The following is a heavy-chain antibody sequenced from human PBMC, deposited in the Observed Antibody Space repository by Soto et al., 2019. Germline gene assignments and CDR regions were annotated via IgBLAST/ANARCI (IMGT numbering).Heavy chain of an antibody. V-gene: IGHV4-59*08. CDR2: IHYSGTT. Sequence: QVQLQESGPGLVKPSETLSLTCTVSGDSVSNYFWCWIRQPPGKGLEWIGFIHYSGTTNYNPSLKSRVTITVDTPKNQFSLKLTSVTAADTAVYYCARHPRTSGGERTFDYWGQGTMVTVSS. CDR1: GDSVSNYF. CDR3: ARHPRTSGGERTFDY. D-gene: IGHD2-21*01. J-gene: IGHJ4*02.